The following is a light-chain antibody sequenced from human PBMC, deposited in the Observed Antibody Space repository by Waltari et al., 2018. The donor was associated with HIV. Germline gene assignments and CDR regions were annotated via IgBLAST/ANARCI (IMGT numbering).Light chain of an antibody. CDR3: QQYNNWPLT. Sequence: EIVMTQSPATLSVAPGERATLSCMASQSVSSKLAWYQQKPGQAPRLLIYGASTRATGIPARFSGGGSGTEFTLTISSLQSEDFAVYYCQQYNNWPLTFGGGTRVEI. CDR1: QSVSSK. V-gene: IGKV3-15*01. J-gene: IGKJ4*01. CDR2: GAS.